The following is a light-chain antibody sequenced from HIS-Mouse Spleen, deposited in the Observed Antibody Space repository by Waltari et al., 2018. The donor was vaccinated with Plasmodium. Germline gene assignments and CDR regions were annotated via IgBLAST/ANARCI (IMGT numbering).Light chain of an antibody. V-gene: IGLV3-10*01. Sequence: SYELTQPPSVSVSPGQTARITCSGDALPKKYAYWYRQQSGQAPVLVIYEDSKRTSGIPERFSGSSSGTRASLTSRGAQVEDEADYYGESTDSSGNHTVFGGGTKLTVL. J-gene: IGLJ3*02. CDR3: ESTDSSGNHTV. CDR2: EDS. CDR1: ALPKKY.